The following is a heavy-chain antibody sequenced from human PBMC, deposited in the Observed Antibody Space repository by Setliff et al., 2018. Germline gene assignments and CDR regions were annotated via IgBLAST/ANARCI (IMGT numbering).Heavy chain of an antibody. V-gene: IGHV3-23*01. CDR1: GFTFSTYA. J-gene: IGHJ4*02. D-gene: IGHD1-1*01. Sequence: GGSLRLSCAASGFTFSTYAMSWVRQAPGKGLEWVSAISGGSGRTYYVATVKGRFTISRDDSKNTLYLQMNSLRAEDTGIYYCARSPGTDDLYWGQGTLVTVSS. CDR2: ISGGSGRT. CDR3: ARSPGTDDLY.